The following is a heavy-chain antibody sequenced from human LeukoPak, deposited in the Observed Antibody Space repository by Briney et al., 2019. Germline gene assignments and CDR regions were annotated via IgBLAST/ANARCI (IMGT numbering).Heavy chain of an antibody. V-gene: IGHV4-59*08. Sequence: SETLSLTCTVSGGSISSYYWRWIRQPPGKGLEWIGFFYYTGSTKYNPSLKSRVTFSGDTSKKQFSLKLTSVTAADTAVYYCAGYGDHYYYAMDSWEEGTTVTVSS. CDR1: GGSISSYY. CDR3: AGYGDHYYYAMDS. D-gene: IGHD4-17*01. CDR2: FYYTGST. J-gene: IGHJ6*01.